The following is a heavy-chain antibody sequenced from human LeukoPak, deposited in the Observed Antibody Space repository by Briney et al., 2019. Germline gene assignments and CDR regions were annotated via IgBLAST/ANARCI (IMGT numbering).Heavy chain of an antibody. CDR1: GFTFSNYD. J-gene: IGHJ4*02. V-gene: IGHV3-48*01. D-gene: IGHD1-26*01. Sequence: PGGSLRLSCAASGFTFSNYDMNWVRQAPGKGLEWVSFISSSSTSIYYADSVKGRFTISRDSAKNSLYVQMNNLRAEDTAVYYCARDATSGSYYIDYWGQGTLVIVSS. CDR2: ISSSSTSI. CDR3: ARDATSGSYYIDY.